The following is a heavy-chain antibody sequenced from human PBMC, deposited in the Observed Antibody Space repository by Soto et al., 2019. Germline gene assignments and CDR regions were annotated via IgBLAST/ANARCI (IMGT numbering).Heavy chain of an antibody. V-gene: IGHV4-4*02. CDR1: GGSITSNW. CDR3: ARHIAVSGRRGFDQ. Sequence: QVQLQESGPGLMKPSGTLSLTCAVSGGSITSNWWGWVRQPPGKGLEWIAEIFHTGSANYNPSLMGRLTISMDKSRNHLSLNLNSLTAADTAVYYCARHIAVSGRRGFDQWGQGTLVTVSS. J-gene: IGHJ4*02. CDR2: IFHTGSA. D-gene: IGHD2-21*01.